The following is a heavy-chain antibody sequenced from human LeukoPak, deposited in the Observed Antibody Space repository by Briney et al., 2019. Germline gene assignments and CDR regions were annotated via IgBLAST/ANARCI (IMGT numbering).Heavy chain of an antibody. V-gene: IGHV3-48*01. Sequence: PGGSLRLSCAASGFTFSSYSMSWVRQAPGKGLEWVSYISSSSSTIYYADSVKGRFTISRDNAKNSLYLQMNTLRAEDTAVYYCAREEYQLLPDYYYMDVWGKGTTVTVSS. CDR2: ISSSSSTI. D-gene: IGHD2-2*01. J-gene: IGHJ6*03. CDR3: AREEYQLLPDYYYMDV. CDR1: GFTFSSYS.